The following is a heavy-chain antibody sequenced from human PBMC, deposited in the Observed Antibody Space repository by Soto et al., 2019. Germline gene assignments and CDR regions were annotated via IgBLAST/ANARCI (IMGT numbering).Heavy chain of an antibody. D-gene: IGHD3-16*01. CDR2: TNGGDDSK. Sequence: GGSLRLSCAVSGFRFRSSPMSWVRRAPGKGLEWVSGTNGGDDSKHYAESVRGRFTITRDNSKNTLLLQMNSLRVEDTAIYYCAKESHWGIISPTHDYWRQGTLVTVSS. J-gene: IGHJ4*02. CDR3: AKESHWGIISPTHDY. V-gene: IGHV3-23*01. CDR1: GFRFRSSP.